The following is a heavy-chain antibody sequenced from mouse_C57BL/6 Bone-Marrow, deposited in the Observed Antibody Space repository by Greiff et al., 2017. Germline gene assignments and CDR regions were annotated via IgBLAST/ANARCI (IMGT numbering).Heavy chain of an antibody. J-gene: IGHJ2*01. CDR2: IYPNSGGT. CDR1: GYTFTSYW. CDR3: ARSHYYGSSDY. V-gene: IGHV1-72*01. D-gene: IGHD1-1*01. Sequence: QVQLQQPGAELVKPGASVKLSCKASGYTFTSYWMHWVKQRPGRGLEWIGRIYPNSGGTKYNEKFKSKATLTVDKPSSTAYMQLSSLTSEDSAVYYCARSHYYGSSDYWGQGTTLTVSS.